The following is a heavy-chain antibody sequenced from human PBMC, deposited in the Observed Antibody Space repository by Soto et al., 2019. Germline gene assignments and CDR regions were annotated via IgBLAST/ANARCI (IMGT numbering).Heavy chain of an antibody. D-gene: IGHD1-1*01. CDR1: GGSFSGYY. Sequence: QVQLQQWGAGLLKPSETLSLTCAVYGGSFSGYYWSWIRQPPGKGLEWIGEINHSGSTNYNPSLKSRVTISVDPSKNQFSLKLSSVTAADPAVYYCARGGLERRTGFDYWGQGTLVTVSS. CDR3: ARGGLERRTGFDY. CDR2: INHSGST. V-gene: IGHV4-34*01. J-gene: IGHJ4*02.